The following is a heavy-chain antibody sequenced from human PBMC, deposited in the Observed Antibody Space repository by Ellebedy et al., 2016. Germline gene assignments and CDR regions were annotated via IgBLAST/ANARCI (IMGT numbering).Heavy chain of an antibody. CDR1: GYNFNNYW. CDR2: IYLGDSNT. D-gene: IGHD4-17*01. Sequence: GESLKISCQGSGYNFNNYWIAWVRQMPGKGLEWMGIIYLGDSNTQYSPSFEGQVTISADKSITTAYLQWSSLKASDTAVYYCARHPHAYGALDYWGQGSLVTVSS. J-gene: IGHJ4*02. CDR3: ARHPHAYGALDY. V-gene: IGHV5-51*01.